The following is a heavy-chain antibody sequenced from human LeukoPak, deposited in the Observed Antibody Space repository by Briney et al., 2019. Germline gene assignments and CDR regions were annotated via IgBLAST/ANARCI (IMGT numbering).Heavy chain of an antibody. Sequence: PGWSLRLSCAASGFTDSSNYMSWVRQAAGKGLEWVSVIFSGGCTYYADSVKGGFTIYRDDSKNTVYLQLNSQRAEDTSVYFCARGGESSGYYYADYWGQGTLVTVSS. V-gene: IGHV3-66*01. J-gene: IGHJ4*02. CDR2: IFSGGCT. D-gene: IGHD3-22*01. CDR3: ARGGESSGYYYADY. CDR1: GFTDSSNY.